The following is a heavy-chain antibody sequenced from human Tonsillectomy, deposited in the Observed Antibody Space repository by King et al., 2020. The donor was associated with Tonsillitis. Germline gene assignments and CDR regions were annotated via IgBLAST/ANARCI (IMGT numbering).Heavy chain of an antibody. D-gene: IGHD1-26*01. CDR2: ITNSTTNI. Sequence: VQLVESGGGLVKPGGSLRLSCAASGFTLSTYSMNWVRQAPGKGLEWVAFITNSTTNIYYADSVKGRFTISRDNAKNSLSLQMNSLRAEDTAVYYCATVSLSNYARYELLHGGQST. CDR3: ATVSLSNYARYELLH. CDR1: GFTLSTYS. V-gene: IGHV3-21*01. J-gene: IGHJ1*01.